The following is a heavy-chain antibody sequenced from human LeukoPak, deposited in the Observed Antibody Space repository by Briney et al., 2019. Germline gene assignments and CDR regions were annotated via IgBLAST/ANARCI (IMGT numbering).Heavy chain of an antibody. J-gene: IGHJ4*02. CDR2: ISSSSSYI. V-gene: IGHV3-21*05. Sequence: GGSLRLSCAASRFTFSIFAMNWVRQAPGKGLEWLSYISSSSSYIYYADSVKGRFTISRDNAKKSLHLQMSSLRAEDTAVYYCARDSANVVGAKSIFDYWGQGALVTVSS. CDR3: ARDSANVVGAKSIFDY. D-gene: IGHD1-26*01. CDR1: RFTFSIFA.